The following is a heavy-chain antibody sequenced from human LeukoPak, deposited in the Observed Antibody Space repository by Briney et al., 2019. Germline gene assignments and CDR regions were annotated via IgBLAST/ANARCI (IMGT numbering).Heavy chain of an antibody. CDR2: INPNSGGT. Sequence: ASVKVSCKASGYTFTGYYMHWVRQAPGQGLEWMGWINPNSGGTNYAQKFQGRVTMTRDTSISTAYMELSRLRSDDTAVYYCARAEHAVTHVDYWGQGTLVTVSS. D-gene: IGHD4-17*01. CDR1: GYTFTGYY. CDR3: ARAEHAVTHVDY. J-gene: IGHJ4*02. V-gene: IGHV1-2*02.